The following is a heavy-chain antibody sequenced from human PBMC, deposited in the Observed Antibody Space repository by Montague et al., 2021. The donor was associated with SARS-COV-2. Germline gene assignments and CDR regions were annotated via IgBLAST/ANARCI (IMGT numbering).Heavy chain of an antibody. CDR1: GGSISSYY. J-gene: IGHJ3*02. Sequence: SETLSLTCTVSGGSISSYYWSWIRQPPGKGLEWIGYIYYSGSTNYNPSLKSRVTISVDTSKNQFSLKLSSVTAADTVVYYCARTYYDILTGYYNRGAFDIWGQGTMVTVSS. CDR2: IYYSGST. V-gene: IGHV4-59*08. CDR3: ARTYYDILTGYYNRGAFDI. D-gene: IGHD3-9*01.